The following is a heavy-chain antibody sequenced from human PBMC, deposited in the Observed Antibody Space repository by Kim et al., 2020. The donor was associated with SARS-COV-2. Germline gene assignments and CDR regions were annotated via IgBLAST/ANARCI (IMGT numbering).Heavy chain of an antibody. CDR1: GYSLIEIS. CDR2: FNPEDGET. J-gene: IGHJ6*02. CDR3: ATASIAAGSPSYYYYYYGMDA. V-gene: IGHV1-24*01. Sequence: ASVKVSCKVAGYSLIEISMHWVRQPPGKGLEWVGGFNPEDGETIYAQRFQGRVSMTEDTSTDIAYMELRSLRSEDTAVYYCATASIAAGSPSYYYYYYGMDAWGQGTTVTVAS. D-gene: IGHD6-13*01.